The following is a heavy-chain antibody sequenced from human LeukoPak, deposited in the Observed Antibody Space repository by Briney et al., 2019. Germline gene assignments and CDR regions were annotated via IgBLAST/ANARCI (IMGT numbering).Heavy chain of an antibody. D-gene: IGHD3-10*01. CDR3: ARVGDDEVQFDP. CDR2: IYYSGST. V-gene: IGHV4-39*07. CDR1: GGSISSSSYY. Sequence: PSETLSLTCTVSGGSISSSSYYWGWIRQPPGKGLEWIGSIYYSGSTYYNPSLKSRVTISVDTSKNQFSLKLSSVTAADTAVYYCARVGDDEVQFDPWGQGTLVTVSS. J-gene: IGHJ5*02.